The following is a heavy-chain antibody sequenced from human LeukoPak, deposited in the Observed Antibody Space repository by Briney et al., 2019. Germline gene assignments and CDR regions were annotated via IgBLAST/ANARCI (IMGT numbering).Heavy chain of an antibody. D-gene: IGHD2/OR15-2a*01. Sequence: SETLSLTCAVYGGSFSGYYWSWIRQPPGKGLEWIGEINHSGSTNYNPSLKSRVTISVDTSKNQLSLKLSSVTAADTAVYYCARRKNIPKKYYFDYWGQGTLVTVSS. CDR3: ARRKNIPKKYYFDY. V-gene: IGHV4-34*01. J-gene: IGHJ4*02. CDR2: INHSGST. CDR1: GGSFSGYY.